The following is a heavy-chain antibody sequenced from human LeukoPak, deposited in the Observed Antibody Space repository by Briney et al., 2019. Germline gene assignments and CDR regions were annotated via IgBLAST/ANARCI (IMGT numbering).Heavy chain of an antibody. CDR1: GVSFSGYY. D-gene: IGHD6-13*01. CDR2: INHSGST. CDR3: ARGRHSSSWYESMYNWFDP. Sequence: SETLSLTCAVYGVSFSGYYWSWVRQPPGKGREWVGEINHSGSTNYNPSLKSRVTISVDKSKNQFSLKLSSVTAADTAVYYCARGRHSSSWYESMYNWFDPWGQGTLVTVSS. V-gene: IGHV4-34*01. J-gene: IGHJ5*02.